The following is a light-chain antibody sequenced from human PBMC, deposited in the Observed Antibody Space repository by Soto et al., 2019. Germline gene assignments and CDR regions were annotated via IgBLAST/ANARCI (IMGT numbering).Light chain of an antibody. V-gene: IGLV2-18*01. Sequence: SALAQPPSVSGSPGQSVTISCTGTSTDFVSYNRVSWYQQPPGTAPKLIIYEASNRPSGVPDRFSGSKSGNTASLTISGLQAADEADYYCSLYTSENTYVFGTGPKVTVL. J-gene: IGLJ1*01. CDR2: EAS. CDR3: SLYTSENTYV. CDR1: STDFVSYNR.